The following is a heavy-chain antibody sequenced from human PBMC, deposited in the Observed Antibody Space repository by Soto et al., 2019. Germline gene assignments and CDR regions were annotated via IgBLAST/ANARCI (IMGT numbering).Heavy chain of an antibody. CDR1: GGSISSYY. D-gene: IGHD2-2*01. Sequence: PSETLSLTCTVSGGSISSYYWSWIRQPPGKGLEWIGYIYYSGSTNYNPSLKSRVTISVDTSKNQFSLKLSSVTAADTAVYYCARLPLLAAAKKGYYYYYYYMDVWGKGTTVTVSS. CDR2: IYYSGST. V-gene: IGHV4-59*08. J-gene: IGHJ6*03. CDR3: ARLPLLAAAKKGYYYYYYYMDV.